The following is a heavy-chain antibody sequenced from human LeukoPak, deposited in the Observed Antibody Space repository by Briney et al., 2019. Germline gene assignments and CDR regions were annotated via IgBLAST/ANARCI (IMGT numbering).Heavy chain of an antibody. D-gene: IGHD3-3*01. V-gene: IGHV4-4*07. J-gene: IGHJ3*02. CDR1: GGSISSYY. CDR3: ATLWGDYDFWSGYYKEEAFDI. CDR2: IYTSGST. Sequence: PSETLSLTCTVSGGSISSYYWSWIRQPAGKGLEWIGRIYTSGSTNYNPSLKSRVTMSVDTSKNQFSLKLSSVTAADTVVYYCATLWGDYDFWSGYYKEEAFDIWGQGTMVTVSS.